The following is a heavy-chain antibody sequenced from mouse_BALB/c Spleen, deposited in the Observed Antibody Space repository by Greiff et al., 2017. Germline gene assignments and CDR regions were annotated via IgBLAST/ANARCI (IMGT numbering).Heavy chain of an antibody. Sequence: EVQLVESGGGLVQPGGSRKLSCAASGFTFSSFGMHWVRQAPEKGLEWVAYISSGSSTIYYADTVKGRFTISRDNPKNTLFLQMTSLRSEDTAMYYCARGEVYGNYGDYWGQGTTLTVSS. V-gene: IGHV5-17*02. D-gene: IGHD2-1*01. CDR3: ARGEVYGNYGDY. J-gene: IGHJ2*01. CDR2: ISSGSSTI. CDR1: GFTFSSFG.